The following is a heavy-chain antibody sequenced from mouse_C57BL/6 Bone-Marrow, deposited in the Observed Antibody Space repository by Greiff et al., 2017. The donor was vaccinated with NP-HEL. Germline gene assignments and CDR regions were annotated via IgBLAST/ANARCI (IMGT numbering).Heavy chain of an antibody. CDR3: ARGYYGSSLFDC. Sequence: QVQLKESGAELVKPGASVKMSCKASGYTFTTYPIEWMKQNHGKSLEWIGNFHPYNDDTKYNEKFKGKATLTVEKSSSTVYLELSRLTSDDSAVYYCARGYYGSSLFDCWGQGTTLTVSS. V-gene: IGHV1-47*01. D-gene: IGHD1-1*01. J-gene: IGHJ2*01. CDR2: FHPYNDDT. CDR1: GYTFTTYP.